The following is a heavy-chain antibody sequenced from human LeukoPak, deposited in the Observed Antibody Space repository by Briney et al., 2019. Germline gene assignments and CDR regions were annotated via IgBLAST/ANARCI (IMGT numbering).Heavy chain of an antibody. D-gene: IGHD6-19*01. J-gene: IGHJ4*02. CDR2: IKGDGSRT. CDR1: GFTFGSHW. CDR3: AKSNSGWYVPPSD. V-gene: IGHV3-74*01. Sequence: GGSLRLSCAASGFTFGSHWMHWVRQGPGKGLVWISRIKGDGSRTSYADSVKGRFTISRDNSKNTLYLQMNSLRAEDTAVYYCAKSNSGWYVPPSDWGQGTLVTVSS.